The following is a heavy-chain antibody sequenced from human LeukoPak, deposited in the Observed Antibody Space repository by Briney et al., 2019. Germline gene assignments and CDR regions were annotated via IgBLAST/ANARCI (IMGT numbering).Heavy chain of an antibody. J-gene: IGHJ4*02. D-gene: IGHD1-20*01. CDR3: AKSSDYNWNYVDY. V-gene: IGHV3-23*01. Sequence: TGESLRLSCAASGFTFSSYAMSWVRQAPGTGLEWVSTITGNTGSTYYADSVKGRFTISRDNSKNTLYLQMKSQRAEDTAVYYCAKSSDYNWNYVDYWGQGTQVTVSS. CDR2: ITGNTGST. CDR1: GFTFSSYA.